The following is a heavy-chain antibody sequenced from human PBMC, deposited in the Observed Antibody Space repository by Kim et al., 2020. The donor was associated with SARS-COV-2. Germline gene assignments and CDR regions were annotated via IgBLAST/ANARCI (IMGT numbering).Heavy chain of an antibody. V-gene: IGHV1-3*01. J-gene: IGHJ4*02. CDR3: ARVSPDDSSGYYLIYFDY. CDR2: INAGNGNT. Sequence: ASVKVSCKASGYTFTSYAMHWVRQAPGQRLEWMGWINAGNGNTKYSQKFQGRVTITRDTSASTAYMELSSLRSEDTAVYYCARVSPDDSSGYYLIYFDYWGQGTLVTVSS. CDR1: GYTFTSYA. D-gene: IGHD3-22*01.